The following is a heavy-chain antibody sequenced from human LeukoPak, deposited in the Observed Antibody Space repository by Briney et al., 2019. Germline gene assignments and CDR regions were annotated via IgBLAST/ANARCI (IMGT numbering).Heavy chain of an antibody. CDR1: GYTFTSYY. V-gene: IGHV1-46*01. D-gene: IGHD2-15*01. J-gene: IGHJ4*02. CDR2: INPSGGST. Sequence: ASVKVSCKASGYTFTSYYMHWVRQAPGQGLEWMGIINPSGGSTSYAQKFQGRVTMTTDTSTSTAYMELRSLRSDDTAVYYCARGGRKKTPDYWGQGTLVTVSS. CDR3: ARGGRKKTPDY.